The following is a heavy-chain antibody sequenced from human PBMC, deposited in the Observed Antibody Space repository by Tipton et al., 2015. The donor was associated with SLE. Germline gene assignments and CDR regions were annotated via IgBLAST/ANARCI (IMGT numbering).Heavy chain of an antibody. CDR2: LSTSGRT. J-gene: IGHJ4*02. CDR1: GGSFSGYF. CDR3: ASGNPVMPL. V-gene: IGHV4-59*10. D-gene: IGHD1-1*01. Sequence: TLSLTCAVYGGSFSGYFWTWIRQPAGKGLEWIGRLSTSGRTNYIPSLKSRVTISVDMSKNQFSLKLTSVTAADTAVYYCASGNPVMPLWGQGTLVTVSS.